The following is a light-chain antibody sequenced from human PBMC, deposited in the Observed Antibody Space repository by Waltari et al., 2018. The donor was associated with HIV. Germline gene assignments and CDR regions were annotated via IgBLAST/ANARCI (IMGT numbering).Light chain of an antibody. CDR3: QAWDTSTDVV. V-gene: IGLV3-1*01. CDR1: KLGVKY. CDR2: QDS. J-gene: IGLJ2*01. Sequence: SYELTQPPAVSVSPGQTASITCSGDKLGVKYGCRYQQKAGQSPILVIYQDSLRPSGIPERFSGSNSGNTVTLTISGTQAMDEADYYCQAWDTSTDVVFGGGTKLTVL.